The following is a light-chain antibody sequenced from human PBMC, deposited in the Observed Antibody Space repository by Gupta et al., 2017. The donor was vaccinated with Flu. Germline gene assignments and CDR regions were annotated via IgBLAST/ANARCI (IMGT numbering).Light chain of an antibody. Sequence: SSLSASVGDRVTITCRASQSSSSYLNWYQQKPGTAPKLLIYAASSLQSGVPSRFSGSGSGTDFTLTISSLQPEDFATYYCQQSYGTPLTFGQGTKLAIK. V-gene: IGKV1-39*01. J-gene: IGKJ2*01. CDR3: QQSYGTPLT. CDR2: AAS. CDR1: QSSSSY.